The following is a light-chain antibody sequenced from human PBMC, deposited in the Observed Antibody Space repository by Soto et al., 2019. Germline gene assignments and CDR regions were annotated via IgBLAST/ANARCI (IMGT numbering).Light chain of an antibody. J-gene: IGKJ1*01. V-gene: IGKV3-20*01. CDR2: GAY. CDR3: HQYVASPRT. Sequence: EMGLTQSPRTLSLSPGERATLSCRASQSIAGAYLDWYQHRPGQAPMLLIAGAYRRAAGIPDRFSGSGSGTDFTLTISNLQPEDVAVYYCHQYVASPRTFGQGTKVYFK. CDR1: QSIAGAY.